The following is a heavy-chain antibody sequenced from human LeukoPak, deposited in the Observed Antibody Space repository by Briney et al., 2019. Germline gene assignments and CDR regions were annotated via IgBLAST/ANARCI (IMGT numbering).Heavy chain of an antibody. D-gene: IGHD3-22*01. J-gene: IGHJ4*02. Sequence: ASVKVSFKASGGTFSSYAISWVRQAPGQGLEWMGGIIPIFGTANYAQKFQGRVTITADESTSTAYMELSSLRSEDTAVYYCARRASLYYDSSGYYGYWGQGTLVTVSS. CDR2: IIPIFGTA. V-gene: IGHV1-69*01. CDR3: ARRASLYYDSSGYYGY. CDR1: GGTFSSYA.